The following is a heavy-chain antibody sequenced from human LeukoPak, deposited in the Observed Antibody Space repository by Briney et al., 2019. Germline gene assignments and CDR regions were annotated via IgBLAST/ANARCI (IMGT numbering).Heavy chain of an antibody. D-gene: IGHD2-15*01. CDR2: IYSGGST. CDR3: ARGQLHHCSGGSCYSSPLNGMDD. Sequence: GGSLRLSCAVSGFTVSSNYMRWVSQAPGKGLVWVSVIYSGGSTYYADSVKGRFTISRDSSKNTLYLQMNSRRAEETAVYYCARGQLHHCSGGSCYSSPLNGMDDWGQGTTVTVSS. CDR1: GFTVSSNY. J-gene: IGHJ6*02. V-gene: IGHV3-53*01.